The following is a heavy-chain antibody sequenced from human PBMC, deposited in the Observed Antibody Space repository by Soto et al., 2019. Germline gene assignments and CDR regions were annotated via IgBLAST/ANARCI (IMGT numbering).Heavy chain of an antibody. CDR1: GFTFSSYG. D-gene: IGHD2-15*01. Sequence: QVQLVESGGGVVQPGRSLRLSCAASGFTFSSYGMHWVRQAPGKGLEWVAVISYDGSNKYYADSVKGRFTISRDNSKNTLYLQMNSLRAEDTAVYYCAKEEYCSGGSCYGDDYGDYVSVQGFAYWGQGTLVTVSS. CDR3: AKEEYCSGGSCYGDDYGDYVSVQGFAY. V-gene: IGHV3-30*18. CDR2: ISYDGSNK. J-gene: IGHJ4*02.